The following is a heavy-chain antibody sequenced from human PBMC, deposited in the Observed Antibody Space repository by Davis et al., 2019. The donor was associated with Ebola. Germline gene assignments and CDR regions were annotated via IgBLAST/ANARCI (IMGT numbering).Heavy chain of an antibody. Sequence: GGSLRLSCAASGFTFSSYSMNWVRQAPGKGLEWVSSISSSSSYIYYADSAKGRFTISRDNAKNSLYLQMNSLRAEDTAVYYCARGGRWYDIMTEASLMDVWGKGTTVAVSP. CDR1: GFTFSSYS. V-gene: IGHV3-21*01. D-gene: IGHD3-9*01. CDR3: ARGGRWYDIMTEASLMDV. J-gene: IGHJ6*04. CDR2: ISSSSSYI.